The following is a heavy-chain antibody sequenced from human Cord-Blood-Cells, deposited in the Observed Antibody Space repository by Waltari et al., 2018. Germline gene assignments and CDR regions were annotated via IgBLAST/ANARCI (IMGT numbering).Heavy chain of an antibody. V-gene: IGHV1-2*02. Sequence: QVQLVQSGAEVKKPGASVKVSCKASGYTFTGYYMHWVRQAPGQGLEWMGWIHPTSGGTNYAQKFQGRVTMTRETSISTAYMELSRLRSDDTAVYYCARTGYSYYYMDVWGKGTTVTVSS. CDR3: ARTGYSYYYMDV. J-gene: IGHJ6*03. CDR1: GYTFTGYY. CDR2: IHPTSGGT. D-gene: IGHD3-9*01.